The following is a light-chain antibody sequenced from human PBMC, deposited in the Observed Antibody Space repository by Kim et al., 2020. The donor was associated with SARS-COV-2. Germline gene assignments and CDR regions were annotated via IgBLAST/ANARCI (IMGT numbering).Light chain of an antibody. CDR3: QQYHNWPTYT. J-gene: IGKJ2*01. CDR1: QSVSSN. V-gene: IGKV3-15*01. CDR2: DAS. Sequence: EIVMTQSPATLSVSPGERATLSCRASQSVSSNLAWYQQKPGQAPRVLIYDASTRATGIPARFSGSGSGTEFTLTISSLQSEDFAVYYCQQYHNWPTYTFGQGTKLEI.